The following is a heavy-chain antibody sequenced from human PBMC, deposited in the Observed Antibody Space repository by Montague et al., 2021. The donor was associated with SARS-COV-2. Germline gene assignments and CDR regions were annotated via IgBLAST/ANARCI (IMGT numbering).Heavy chain of an antibody. CDR1: GGSFNFYN. CDR2: INHRGST. Sequence: SETLSLTCAVSGGSFNFYNRSWIRQPPGKGREWIGEINHRGSTNNNPSPKPRVTITIDTSKNQLSLKLSSVTATDTAVYYCARGQEVSAINGYLNYWGQGTLVTVSS. CDR3: ARGQEVSAINGYLNY. J-gene: IGHJ4*02. V-gene: IGHV4-34*01. D-gene: IGHD2-15*01.